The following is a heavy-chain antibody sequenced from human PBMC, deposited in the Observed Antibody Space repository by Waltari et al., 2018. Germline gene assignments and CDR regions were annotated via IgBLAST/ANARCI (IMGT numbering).Heavy chain of an antibody. CDR3: GRDHTARPSCY. J-gene: IGHJ4*02. CDR2: INQRGSAQ. Sequence: EVQLVESGGGLVQPGGSLRLSCQASGFTFRDYIMTWVRQAPGKGLEWVANINQRGSAQYYVDSVKGRFTISRDNAKNSLYLQMNSLRAEDTAVYFCGRDHTARPSCYWGQGALVTVSS. CDR1: GFTFRDYI. V-gene: IGHV3-7*01. D-gene: IGHD5-18*01.